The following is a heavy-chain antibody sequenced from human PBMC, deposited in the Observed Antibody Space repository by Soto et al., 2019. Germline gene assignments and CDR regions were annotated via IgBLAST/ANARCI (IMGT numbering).Heavy chain of an antibody. V-gene: IGHV3-23*01. D-gene: IGHD3-9*01. Sequence: PGGSLRLSCAASGFTFSSYAMSWVRQAPGEGLEWVSGISGGGGGTYYADSVKGRFTISRDNSKNTLYLQMNSLRAEDTAVYYCAKDLGHSSDWLAWFDPWGQGSLVTVSS. CDR3: AKDLGHSSDWLAWFDP. CDR1: GFTFSSYA. J-gene: IGHJ5*02. CDR2: ISGGGGGT.